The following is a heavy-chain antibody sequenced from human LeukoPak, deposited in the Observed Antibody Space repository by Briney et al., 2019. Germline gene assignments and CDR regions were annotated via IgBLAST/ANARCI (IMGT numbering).Heavy chain of an antibody. CDR3: ARGLEVRGVLFDY. V-gene: IGHV3-53*01. CDR1: GFTVSSNY. Sequence: PGASLRLSCAASGFTVSSNYMSWVRQAPGKGLEWVSVIYSGGSTYYADSVKGRFTISRDNSKNTLYLQMNSLRAEDTAVYYCARGLEVRGVLFDYWGQGTLVTVSS. D-gene: IGHD3-10*01. CDR2: IYSGGST. J-gene: IGHJ4*02.